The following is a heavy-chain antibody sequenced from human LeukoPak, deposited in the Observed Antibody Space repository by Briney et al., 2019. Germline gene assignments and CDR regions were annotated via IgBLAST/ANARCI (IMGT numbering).Heavy chain of an antibody. V-gene: IGHV3-74*01. CDR1: GFTFSSYL. J-gene: IGHJ4*02. D-gene: IGHD6-6*01. CDR2: INSDGSST. Sequence: GGSLRLSCAASGFTFSSYLMHWVRQAPGKGLVWVSRINSDGSSTSYADSVKGRFTISRDNAKNTLYLQMNSLRAEDTAVYYCASRSIAARPGWEADYWGQGTLVTVSS. CDR3: ASRSIAARPGWEADY.